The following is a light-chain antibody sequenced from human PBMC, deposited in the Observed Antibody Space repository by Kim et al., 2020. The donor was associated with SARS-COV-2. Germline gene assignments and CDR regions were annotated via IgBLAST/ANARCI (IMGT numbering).Light chain of an antibody. CDR2: AAS. J-gene: IGKJ5*01. Sequence: DIQMTQSPSSVSASVGDSVTITCRASQGISSWLAWCQQKPGKAPKLLIYAASSLQSGVPSRFSGSGSGTDFTLTISSLQPEDFATYYCQQANSFPSFGQGTRLEIK. CDR1: QGISSW. CDR3: QQANSFPS. V-gene: IGKV1D-12*01.